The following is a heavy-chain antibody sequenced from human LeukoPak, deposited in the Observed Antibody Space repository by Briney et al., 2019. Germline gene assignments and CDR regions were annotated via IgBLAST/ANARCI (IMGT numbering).Heavy chain of an antibody. CDR3: ARGRMLLPFRIKQYYYMDV. D-gene: IGHD2-15*01. J-gene: IGHJ6*03. CDR1: AGSISSYY. V-gene: IGHV4-34*01. Sequence: SETLSLTCTVSAGSISSYYWSWIRQPPGKGLEWIGEINHSGSTNYNPSLKSRVTISVDTSKNQFSLKLSSVTAADTAVYYCARGRMLLPFRIKQYYYMDVWGKGTTVTVSS. CDR2: INHSGST.